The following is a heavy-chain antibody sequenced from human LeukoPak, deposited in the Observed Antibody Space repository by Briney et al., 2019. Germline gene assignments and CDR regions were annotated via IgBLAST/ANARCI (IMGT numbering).Heavy chain of an antibody. Sequence: ASVKVSCKASGYTFTSYDINWVRQAPGQGLEWMGWISAYNGNTNYAQKLQGRVTMTTDTSTSTAYMELRSLRSDDTAVYYCARDLGWMATITDYYYYYGMDVWGQGTTVTVSS. V-gene: IGHV1-18*01. CDR1: GYTFTSYD. CDR2: ISAYNGNT. CDR3: ARDLGWMATITDYYYYYGMDV. J-gene: IGHJ6*02. D-gene: IGHD5-24*01.